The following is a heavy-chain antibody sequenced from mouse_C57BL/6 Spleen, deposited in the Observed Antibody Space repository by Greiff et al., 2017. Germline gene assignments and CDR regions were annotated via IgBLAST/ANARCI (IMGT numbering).Heavy chain of an antibody. CDR3: ARDWGYGSSYGGFAY. J-gene: IGHJ3*01. CDR2: ISDGGSYT. D-gene: IGHD1-1*01. V-gene: IGHV5-4*01. Sequence: EVQLVESGGGLVKPGGSLKLSCAASGFTFSSYAMSWVRQTPEKRLEWVATISDGGSYTYYPDNVKGRFTISRDNAKNNLYLQMSHLKSEDTAMYYCARDWGYGSSYGGFAYWGQGTLVTVSA. CDR1: GFTFSSYA.